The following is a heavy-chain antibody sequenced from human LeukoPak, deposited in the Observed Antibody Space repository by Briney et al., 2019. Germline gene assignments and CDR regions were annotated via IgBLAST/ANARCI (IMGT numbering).Heavy chain of an antibody. D-gene: IGHD1-7*01. CDR3: ARDGITSPAFDY. CDR1: GYTFTSYG. CDR2: INPDSGGT. Sequence: GASVKVSCKASGYTFTSYGISWVRQAPGQGPEWMGWINPDSGGTNYAQKFQGRVTMTRDTSINTAYMELSGVRSDDTAVYYCARDGITSPAFDYWGQGTLVTVSS. J-gene: IGHJ4*02. V-gene: IGHV1-2*02.